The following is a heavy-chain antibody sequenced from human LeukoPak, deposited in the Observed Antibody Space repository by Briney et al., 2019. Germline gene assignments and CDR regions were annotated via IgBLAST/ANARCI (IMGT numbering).Heavy chain of an antibody. Sequence: SETLSLTCTVSGGSISSYYWSWIRQPAGKGLEWIGRIYTSGSTNYNPSLKSRVTMSVDKSKNQFSLKLSSVTAADAAVYYCAREGVVVIENAFDIWGQGTMVTVSS. D-gene: IGHD3-22*01. V-gene: IGHV4-4*07. J-gene: IGHJ3*02. CDR2: IYTSGST. CDR1: GGSISSYY. CDR3: AREGVVVIENAFDI.